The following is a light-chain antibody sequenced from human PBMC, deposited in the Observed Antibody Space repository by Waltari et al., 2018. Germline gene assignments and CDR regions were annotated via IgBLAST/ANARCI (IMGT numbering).Light chain of an antibody. CDR1: QSVGRS. V-gene: IGKV3-20*01. J-gene: IGKJ1*01. Sequence: EIVLTQSPGTLPLSPGESATLSCRATQSVGRSLAWYQQKPGQAPRLLIYDASKRATGIPERFSGGGSGTDFSLTISRLEPEDFAVYYCQMYVRLPVTFGQGTKVEIK. CDR2: DAS. CDR3: QMYVRLPVT.